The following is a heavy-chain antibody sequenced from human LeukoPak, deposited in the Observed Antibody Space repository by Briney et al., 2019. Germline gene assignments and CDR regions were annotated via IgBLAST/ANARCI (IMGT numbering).Heavy chain of an antibody. V-gene: IGHV3-53*01. Sequence: GGSLRLSCAASGLTVITNDMTWVRQAPGKGLEWVSVLYSDGNTKYADSVQGRFTISRDNSKNTLYLEMNSLIPDDTAVYYCARGVEPLAANTLAYWGQGTLVTVSS. CDR1: GLTVITND. CDR2: LYSDGNT. CDR3: ARGVEPLAANTLAY. D-gene: IGHD1-14*01. J-gene: IGHJ4*02.